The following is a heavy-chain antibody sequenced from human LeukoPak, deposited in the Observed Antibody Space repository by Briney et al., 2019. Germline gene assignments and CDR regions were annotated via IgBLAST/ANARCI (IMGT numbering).Heavy chain of an antibody. V-gene: IGHV3-48*03. Sequence: GGSLRLSCAASGFTFSSYEMNWVRQAPGKGLEWVSYISSSGSTIYYADSVKGRFTISRDNAKNSLYLQMNSLRAEDTAVYYCARVEGYCSGGSCYPYYGMDVWGQGTTVTVSS. CDR3: ARVEGYCSGGSCYPYYGMDV. CDR1: GFTFSSYE. J-gene: IGHJ6*02. D-gene: IGHD2-15*01. CDR2: ISSSGSTI.